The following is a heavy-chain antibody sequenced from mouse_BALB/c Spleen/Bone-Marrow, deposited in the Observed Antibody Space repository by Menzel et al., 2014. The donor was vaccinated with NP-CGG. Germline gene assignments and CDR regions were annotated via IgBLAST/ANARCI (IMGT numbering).Heavy chain of an antibody. J-gene: IGHJ3*01. CDR2: IRNKANGYTT. V-gene: IGHV7-3*02. CDR1: GFTFTDNY. Sequence: EVHLVESGGGLVQPGGSLRLSCATSGFTFTDNYMSWVRQPPGKALEWLGFIRNKANGYTTEYSASVKGRFTISRDNSQSILYLQMNTLRAEDSATYYCARDSDWFAYWGQGTPVTVSA. CDR3: ARDSDWFAY.